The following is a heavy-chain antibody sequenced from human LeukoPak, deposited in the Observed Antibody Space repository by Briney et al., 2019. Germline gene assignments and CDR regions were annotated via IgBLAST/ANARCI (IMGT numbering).Heavy chain of an antibody. CDR2: ISSSSSYM. V-gene: IGHV3-21*01. J-gene: IGHJ6*02. CDR1: GFTFSSHS. Sequence: TGGSLRLSCAASGFTFSSHSMNWVRQAPGKGLEWVSSISSSSSYMYYADSVKGRFTISRDNAKNSLYLQMNSLRAEDTAVYYCARATDYYYYGMDVWGQGTTVTVSS. CDR3: ARATDYYYYGMDV.